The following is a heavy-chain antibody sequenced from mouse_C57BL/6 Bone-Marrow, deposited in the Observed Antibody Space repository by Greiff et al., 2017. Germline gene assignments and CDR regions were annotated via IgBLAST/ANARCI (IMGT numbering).Heavy chain of an antibody. Sequence: EVQLQQSGPELVKPGASVKISCKASGYSFTGYYMNWVKQSPEKSLEWIGEINPSTGGTTYNQKFKAKATLTVDKSSSTAYMQLKSLTSEDSAVYYCARSADTLFDYWGQGTTLTVSS. CDR1: GYSFTGYY. V-gene: IGHV1-42*01. D-gene: IGHD5-1-1*01. J-gene: IGHJ2*01. CDR2: INPSTGGT. CDR3: ARSADTLFDY.